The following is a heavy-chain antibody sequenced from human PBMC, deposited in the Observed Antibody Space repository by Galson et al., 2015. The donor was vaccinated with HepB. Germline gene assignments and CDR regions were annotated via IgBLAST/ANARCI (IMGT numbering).Heavy chain of an antibody. CDR2: ITSSSSII. Sequence: SLRLSCAASGFTFSSHTMNWVRQAPGKGLEWVSYITSSSSIIDYADSMKGRFTISRDNAKHSLYLQMNSLRVEDTAVYYCARSQGAMNVWGQGTTVTVSS. J-gene: IGHJ6*02. CDR3: ARSQGAMNV. CDR1: GFTFSSHT. V-gene: IGHV3-48*04.